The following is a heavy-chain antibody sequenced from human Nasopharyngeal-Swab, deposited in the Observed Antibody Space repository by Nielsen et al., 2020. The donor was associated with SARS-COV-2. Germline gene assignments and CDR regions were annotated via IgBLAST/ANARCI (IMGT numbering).Heavy chain of an antibody. Sequence: GGSLRRSCTASGFTFGDYAMSWVRQAPGKGLVWEGFIRSKAYGGTTEYAASVKGRFTISRDDSKSIAYLQMNSLKTEDTAVYYCTRETRIAVAGTLLYYYYYYMDVWGKGTTVTVSS. CDR1: GFTFGDYA. CDR2: IRSKAYGGTT. CDR3: TRETRIAVAGTLLYYYYYYMDV. V-gene: IGHV3-49*04. J-gene: IGHJ6*03. D-gene: IGHD6-19*01.